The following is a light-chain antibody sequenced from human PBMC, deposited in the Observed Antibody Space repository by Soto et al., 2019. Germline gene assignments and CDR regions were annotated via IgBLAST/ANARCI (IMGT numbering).Light chain of an antibody. Sequence: QSALTQPASVSGSPGQSITNSCTGTSSDVGGSGLVSWYQFHPGKAPKLLIFEGFKRPSGVSNRFSGSKSGSTASLTISGLQAEDEADYYCCSYAGRSTWDVVFGGGTKLTVL. CDR1: SSDVGGSGL. J-gene: IGLJ2*01. CDR2: EGF. CDR3: CSYAGRSTWDVV. V-gene: IGLV2-23*01.